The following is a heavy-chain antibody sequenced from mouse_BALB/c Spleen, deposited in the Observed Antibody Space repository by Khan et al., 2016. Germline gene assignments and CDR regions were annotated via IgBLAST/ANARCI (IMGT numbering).Heavy chain of an antibody. CDR1: GYTFTSYW. CDR2: INPSNGRT. D-gene: IGHD2-4*01. J-gene: IGHJ3*01. V-gene: IGHV1S81*02. CDR3: ARSLYDYDGAY. Sequence: QVQLQQPGAELVKPGASVKLSCKASGYTFTSYWMHWVKQRPGQGLEWIGEINPSNGRTNYNEKFKSKATLTVDKSSSTANMQLSSLTSEDSAVYYCARSLYDYDGAYWGQGTLVTVSA.